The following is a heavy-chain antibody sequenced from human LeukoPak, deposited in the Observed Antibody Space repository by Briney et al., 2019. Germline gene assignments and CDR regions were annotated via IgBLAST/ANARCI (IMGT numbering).Heavy chain of an antibody. D-gene: IGHD3-22*01. Sequence: GGSLRLSCAASGFTFSSYSMNWVRQAPGKGLEWVSSISSSSSYIYYADSVKGRFTISRDNAKNSLYLQMNSLRAEDTAVYYCARLTLLRINYYDSSGYSLGFDYWGQGTLVTVSS. V-gene: IGHV3-21*01. CDR3: ARLTLLRINYYDSSGYSLGFDY. J-gene: IGHJ4*02. CDR2: ISSSSSYI. CDR1: GFTFSSYS.